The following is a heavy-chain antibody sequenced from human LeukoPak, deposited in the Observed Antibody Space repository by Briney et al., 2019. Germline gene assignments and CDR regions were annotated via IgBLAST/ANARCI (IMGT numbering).Heavy chain of an antibody. CDR1: GFTFDDYA. D-gene: IGHD1-1*01. V-gene: IGHV3-9*03. CDR3: AKGWNDDYYYMDV. Sequence: GRSLRLSCAASGFTFDDYAMHWVRQAPGKGLEWVSGISWNSGSIGYADSVKGRFTISRDNAKNSLYLQMNSLRAEDMALYYCAKGWNDDYYYMDVWGKGTTVTVSS. CDR2: ISWNSGSI. J-gene: IGHJ6*03.